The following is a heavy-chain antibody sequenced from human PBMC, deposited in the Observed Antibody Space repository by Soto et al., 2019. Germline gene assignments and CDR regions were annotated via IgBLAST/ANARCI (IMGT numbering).Heavy chain of an antibody. Sequence: ASVKVSCKASGYTFTSYGISWVRQAPGQGLEWMGWISAYNGNTNYAQKLQGRVTMTTDTSTSTAYMELRSLRSDDTAVYYCARDWGDIVVVTAAIPSYNWFDPWGQGTLVTVSS. D-gene: IGHD2-2*01. J-gene: IGHJ5*02. V-gene: IGHV1-18*01. CDR1: GYTFTSYG. CDR3: ARDWGDIVVVTAAIPSYNWFDP. CDR2: ISAYNGNT.